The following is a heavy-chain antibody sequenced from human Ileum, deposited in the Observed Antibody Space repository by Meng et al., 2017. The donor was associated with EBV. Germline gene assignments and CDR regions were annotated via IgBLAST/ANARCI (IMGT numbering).Heavy chain of an antibody. J-gene: IGHJ4*01. CDR2: SNADNGNT. CDR1: GYTFSNYA. V-gene: IGHV1-3*01. Sequence: QVEVVQSGAEVKTPGALVKLSCKASGYTFSNYANHWVREAPGQRPEWMGWSNADNGNTKYSQKFQGRVTITRNTPASTVYMDVRSLRSEDTAVYFCARVERGVKFDKWGQGTLVTVSS. D-gene: IGHD2-21*01. CDR3: ARVERGVKFDK.